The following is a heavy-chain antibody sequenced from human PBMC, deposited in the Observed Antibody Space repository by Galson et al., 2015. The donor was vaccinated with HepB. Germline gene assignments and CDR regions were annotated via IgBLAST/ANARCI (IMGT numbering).Heavy chain of an antibody. CDR2: ISGSGGSI. Sequence: SLRLSCAASGFSFSNYSMNWVRQAPGKGLEWVSLISGSGGSIYYTDSVKGRFTISRDNSKNTLYLQMNSLRAEDTAVYYCAKASGYYDFWSGYYGDYWGQGTLVTVSS. V-gene: IGHV3-23*01. CDR3: AKASGYYDFWSGYYGDY. CDR1: GFSFSNYS. D-gene: IGHD3-3*01. J-gene: IGHJ4*02.